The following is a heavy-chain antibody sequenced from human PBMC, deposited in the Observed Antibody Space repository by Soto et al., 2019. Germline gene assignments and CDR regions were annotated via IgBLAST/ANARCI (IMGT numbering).Heavy chain of an antibody. CDR1: EFTFSSYW. D-gene: IGHD3-10*01. J-gene: IGHJ6*02. CDR3: ARDLSGRADV. CDR2: MNEDGSTT. Sequence: EVQLVESGGGLVRPGGPLRLSGVDSEFTFSSYWMHWVRQVPGKGLVWVSRMNEDGSTTDYADSVKGRFTISRDNARNTLYLQMNSLRAEDTGVYYCARDLSGRADVWGQGTTVTVSS. V-gene: IGHV3-74*01.